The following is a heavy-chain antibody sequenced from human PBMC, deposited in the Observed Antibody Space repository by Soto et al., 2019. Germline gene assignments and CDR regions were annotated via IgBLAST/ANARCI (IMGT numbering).Heavy chain of an antibody. D-gene: IGHD3-22*01. J-gene: IGHJ3*01. Sequence: SVKVSCKVSGYTLTELSMHWVRQAPGKGLEWMGGFDPEDGETIYAQKFQGRVTMTEDTSTDTAYMELISLRSEDTAVYYCATDYYYDSSGHYYNNWGQGTMVTVSS. CDR2: FDPEDGET. CDR1: GYTLTELS. V-gene: IGHV1-24*01. CDR3: ATDYYYDSSGHYYNN.